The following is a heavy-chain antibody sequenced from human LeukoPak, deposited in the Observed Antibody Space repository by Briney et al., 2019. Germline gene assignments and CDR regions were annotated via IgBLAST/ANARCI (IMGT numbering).Heavy chain of an antibody. V-gene: IGHV1-2*02. CDR3: ARGITIFGVVIIDFDY. Sequence: GASVKVSCKASGYTFTGYYMHWVRQAPGQGLEWIGWINPNSGGTNYAQKFQGRVTMTRDTSISTAYMELSRLRSDDTAVYYCARGITIFGVVIIDFDYWGQGTLVTVSS. CDR1: GYTFTGYY. J-gene: IGHJ4*02. D-gene: IGHD3-3*01. CDR2: INPNSGGT.